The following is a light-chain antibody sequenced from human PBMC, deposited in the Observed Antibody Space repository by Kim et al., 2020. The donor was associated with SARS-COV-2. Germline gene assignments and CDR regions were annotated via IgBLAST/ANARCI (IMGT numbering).Light chain of an antibody. CDR1: QGISSY. CDR2: AAS. J-gene: IGKJ5*01. V-gene: IGKV1-9*01. CDR3: QQLNSYPSIT. Sequence: SVEDRVTITCRASQGISSYLAWYQQKPGKAPKLLIYAASTLQSGVPSRFSGSGSGTDFTLTISSLQPEDFATYYCQQLNSYPSITFGQGTRLEIK.